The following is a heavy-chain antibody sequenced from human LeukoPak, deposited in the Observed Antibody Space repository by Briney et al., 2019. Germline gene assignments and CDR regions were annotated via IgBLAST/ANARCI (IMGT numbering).Heavy chain of an antibody. D-gene: IGHD1-26*01. V-gene: IGHV2-70*11. CDR2: IAWDDNK. CDR1: GFSLSTSRMC. J-gene: IGHJ4*02. CDR3: ARIRDSGSYHFDY. Sequence: ESGPALVKPTQTLTLTCTFSGFSLSTSRMCVSWIRQPPGNALEGLASIAWDDNKYYSTSLKTRLTISKDTSKNQVVLTMTNMDPVDTATYYWARIRDSGSYHFDYWGQGTLVTVSS.